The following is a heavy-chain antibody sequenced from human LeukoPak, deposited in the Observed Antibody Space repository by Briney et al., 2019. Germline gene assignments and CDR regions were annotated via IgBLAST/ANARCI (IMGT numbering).Heavy chain of an antibody. D-gene: IGHD3-16*02. J-gene: IGHJ4*02. Sequence: GASVKVSCKASGYTFTGYYMHWVRQAPGQGLEWMGWINPNSGGTNYAQKFQGRVTMTRDTSISTAYMELSRLRSDDTAVYYCVRGGMITFGGVIAASDYWGQGTLVTVSS. V-gene: IGHV1-2*02. CDR3: VRGGMITFGGVIAASDY. CDR2: INPNSGGT. CDR1: GYTFTGYY.